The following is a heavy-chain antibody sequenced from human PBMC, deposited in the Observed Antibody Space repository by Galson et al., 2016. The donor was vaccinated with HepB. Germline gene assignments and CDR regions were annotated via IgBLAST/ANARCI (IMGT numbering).Heavy chain of an antibody. CDR1: GDSISSGGYY. J-gene: IGHJ4*02. V-gene: IGHV4-31*11. CDR2: VYHTGTT. CDR3: ARFDTVTTFEY. Sequence: TLSLTCAVSGDSISSGGYYWSWIRQHPGKGLEWIGYVYHTGTTYYNPSLKSRGTISVDTSKNQFSLRLSSVSAADTAVYFCARFDTVTTFEYWGQETLVTVSS. D-gene: IGHD4-11*01.